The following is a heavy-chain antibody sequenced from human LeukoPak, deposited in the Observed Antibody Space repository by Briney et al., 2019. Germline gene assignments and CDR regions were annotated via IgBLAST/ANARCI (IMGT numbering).Heavy chain of an antibody. CDR1: GFTFSRYD. CDR3: ARDYRDYGYDY. V-gene: IGHV3-30*02. Sequence: GGSLRLSCAASGFTFSRYDMHWVRRSPGKGLEWVAYLRSDGNKIYYTDSVKGRFTVSRDNSKDTAYLQMNSLRLEDTAVYYRARDYRDYGYDYWGQGALVTVSS. D-gene: IGHD4-17*01. J-gene: IGHJ4*02. CDR2: LRSDGNKI.